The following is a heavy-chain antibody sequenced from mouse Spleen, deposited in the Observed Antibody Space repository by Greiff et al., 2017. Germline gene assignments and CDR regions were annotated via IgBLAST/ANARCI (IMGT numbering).Heavy chain of an antibody. D-gene: IGHD3-3*01. CDR1: GSTFSSYA. Sequence: EVKLMESGGGLVKPGGSLKLSCAASGSTFSSYAMSWVRQTPEKRLEWVATISSGGSYTYYPDSVKGRFTISRDNAKNTLYLQMSSLRSEDTAMYYCARGGTGFAYWGQGTLVTVSA. V-gene: IGHV5-9-1*01. CDR2: ISSGGSYT. CDR3: ARGGTGFAY. J-gene: IGHJ3*01.